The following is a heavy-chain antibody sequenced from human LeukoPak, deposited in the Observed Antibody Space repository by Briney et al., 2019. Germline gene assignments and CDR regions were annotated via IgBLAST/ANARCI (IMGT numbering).Heavy chain of an antibody. Sequence: GGSLRLSCAASGFTFSSYSMNWVCQAPGKGLEWVSSISSSSSYIYYADSVKGRFTISRDNTKNSLYLQMNSLRAEDTAVYYCARDWNPYDFWSGFAREMDVWGQGTTVTVSS. CDR3: ARDWNPYDFWSGFAREMDV. J-gene: IGHJ6*02. V-gene: IGHV3-21*01. CDR1: GFTFSSYS. D-gene: IGHD3-3*01. CDR2: ISSSSSYI.